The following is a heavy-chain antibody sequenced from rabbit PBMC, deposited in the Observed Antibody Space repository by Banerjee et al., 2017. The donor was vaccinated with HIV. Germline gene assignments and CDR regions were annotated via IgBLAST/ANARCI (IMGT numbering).Heavy chain of an antibody. Sequence: QLVESGGGLVQPGGSLKLSCKASGLDFSSYSMNWVRQAPGKGLEWIGYIDPIFGSTYYARWVNGRFTISSDNAQNTVDLQMNSLTAVDRATYFCARGTGGAGDGLNLWGPGTPSPS. J-gene: IGHJ4*01. CDR2: IDPIFGST. CDR1: GLDFSSYS. CDR3: ARGTGGAGDGLNL. D-gene: IGHD4-2*01. V-gene: IGHV1S7*01.